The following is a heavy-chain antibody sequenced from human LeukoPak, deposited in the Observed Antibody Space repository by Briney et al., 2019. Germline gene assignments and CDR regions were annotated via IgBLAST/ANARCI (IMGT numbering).Heavy chain of an antibody. CDR3: AKDRSYEFDY. V-gene: IGHV3-23*01. J-gene: IGHJ4*02. Sequence: ILSCADTGLTFRSLAMSWGRKATGKGLEWVSAISGSGGSTYYADPVKGRFTISRDNSKNTLYLQMNSLRAEDTAVYYCAKDRSYEFDYWGQGTLVTVSS. CDR1: GLTFRSLA. D-gene: IGHD3-10*01. CDR2: ISGSGGST.